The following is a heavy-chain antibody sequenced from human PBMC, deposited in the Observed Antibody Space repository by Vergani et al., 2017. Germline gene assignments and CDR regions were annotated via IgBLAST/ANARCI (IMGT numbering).Heavy chain of an antibody. CDR1: GASISSYF. Sequence: VQLQESGPGLLKPSETLSLTCSVSGASISSYFWSCIRQPAGKGLEWLGRVHTDGTAYYNPSLRTRVRLSADLSQSQFSLKMTSLTAADTAVYFCARDQWDDDGPRGWFAPWGQGILVTVSS. J-gene: IGHJ5*02. CDR2: VHTDGTA. V-gene: IGHV4-4*07. CDR3: ARDQWDDDGPRGWFAP. D-gene: IGHD5-24*01.